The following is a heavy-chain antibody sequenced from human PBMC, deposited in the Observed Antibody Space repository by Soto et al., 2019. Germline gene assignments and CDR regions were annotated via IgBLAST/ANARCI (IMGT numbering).Heavy chain of an antibody. D-gene: IGHD1-1*01. CDR2: IHPSGST. CDR1: GGSLSDYY. J-gene: IGHJ6*02. CDR3: ARGRDEYKLRNV. V-gene: IGHV4-34*01. Sequence: SETLSLTCAVSGGSLSDYYWPWIRQSPGKGLEWIGEIHPSGSTYYNPSLRSRVTISVDTSKNQFSLKLTSLTAADTAIYYCARGRDEYKLRNVWGHAPTGTVSS.